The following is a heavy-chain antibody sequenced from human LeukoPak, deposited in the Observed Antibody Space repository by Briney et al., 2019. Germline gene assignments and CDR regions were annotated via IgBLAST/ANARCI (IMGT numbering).Heavy chain of an antibody. CDR2: ISSSGSTI. V-gene: IGHV3-48*03. J-gene: IGHJ5*02. CDR1: GFTFSSYE. CDR3: AREVRAAAVFDP. Sequence: PGGSLRLSCAASGFTFSSYEMNWVRQAPGKGLEWVSYISSSGSTIYYAGSVKGRFTISRDNAKNSLYLQMNSLRAEDTAVYYCAREVRAAAVFDPWGQGTLVTVSS. D-gene: IGHD6-13*01.